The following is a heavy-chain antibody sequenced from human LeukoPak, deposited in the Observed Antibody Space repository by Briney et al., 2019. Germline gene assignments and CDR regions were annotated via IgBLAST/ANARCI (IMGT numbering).Heavy chain of an antibody. J-gene: IGHJ4*02. CDR2: IYDSGST. Sequence: EPSETLSLTCTVSGGPISTTSYYWGWIRQPPGKGLEWIGSIYDSGSTYNNPSLQSRVTMSLDTSKNQFSLKLSSVTAADTAVYYCAGVGGYSSSYNVDYWGQGTLVTVSS. V-gene: IGHV4-39*07. CDR1: GGPISTTSYY. CDR3: AGVGGYSSSYNVDY. D-gene: IGHD6-13*01.